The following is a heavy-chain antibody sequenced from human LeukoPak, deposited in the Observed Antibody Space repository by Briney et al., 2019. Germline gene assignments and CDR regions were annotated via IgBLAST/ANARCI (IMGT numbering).Heavy chain of an antibody. V-gene: IGHV5-51*01. CDR2: IYPGDSDT. CDR3: TRKGYAFDY. CDR1: GYIFTSYW. D-gene: IGHD2-8*01. Sequence: GESLKISCKVSGYIFTSYWFGWVRQMPGKGLEWMGIIYPGDSDTRYSPSFQGQVTISVGKSISTAYLQWSSLKASDTAMYYRTRKGYAFDYWGQGTLVTVSS. J-gene: IGHJ4*02.